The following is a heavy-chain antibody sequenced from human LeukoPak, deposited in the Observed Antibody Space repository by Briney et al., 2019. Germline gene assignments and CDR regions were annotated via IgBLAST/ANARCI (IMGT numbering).Heavy chain of an antibody. CDR1: GXTFSDYY. Sequence: PGGSLRLSCAASGXTFSDYYMSWIRQAPGKGREWVSYISSSSSYTNYADSVKGRFPISRDNSKNTVYLQMNSLRAGDTAVYYCARVAFGDSPYWGQGTLVTVSS. D-gene: IGHD3-10*01. CDR2: ISSSSSYT. J-gene: IGHJ4*02. V-gene: IGHV3-11*05. CDR3: ARVAFGDSPY.